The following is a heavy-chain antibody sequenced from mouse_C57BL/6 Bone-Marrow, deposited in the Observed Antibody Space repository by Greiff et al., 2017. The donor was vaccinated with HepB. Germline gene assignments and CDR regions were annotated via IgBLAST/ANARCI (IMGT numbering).Heavy chain of an antibody. Sequence: QVQLQQSGAELVRPGTSVKVSCKASGYAFTNYLIEWVKQRPGQGLEWIGVINPGSGGTNYNEKFKGKATLTADKSSSTAYMQLSRLTSEDSAVYFCARGDYYSKGAWFAYWGQGTLVTVSA. J-gene: IGHJ3*01. V-gene: IGHV1-54*01. CDR3: ARGDYYSKGAWFAY. D-gene: IGHD2-5*01. CDR1: GYAFTNYL. CDR2: INPGSGGT.